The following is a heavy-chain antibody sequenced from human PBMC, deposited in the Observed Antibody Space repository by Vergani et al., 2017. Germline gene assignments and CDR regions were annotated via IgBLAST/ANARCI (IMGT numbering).Heavy chain of an antibody. Sequence: EVQLLESGGGLVQPGGSLRLSCAASGFTFSSYAMSWVRQAPGKGLEWVSAISGSGGSTYYADSVKGRFTISRDNAKNSLYLQMNSLRAEDTAVYYCARATLTPGGTIYFDYWGQGTLVTVSS. J-gene: IGHJ4*02. D-gene: IGHD4-23*01. CDR3: ARATLTPGGTIYFDY. V-gene: IGHV3-23*01. CDR2: ISGSGGST. CDR1: GFTFSSYA.